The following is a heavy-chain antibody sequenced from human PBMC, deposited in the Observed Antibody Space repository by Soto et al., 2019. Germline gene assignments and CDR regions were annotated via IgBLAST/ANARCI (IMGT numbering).Heavy chain of an antibody. CDR2: ISYDGSNK. CDR1: GFTFSSCA. J-gene: IGHJ4*02. CDR3: AKDQVPYSYGSEGYYDSSGYYN. D-gene: IGHD3-22*01. Sequence: GGSLRLSYAASGFTFSSCAVHWVRQAPGKGLEWVAVISYDGSNKYYADSVKGRFTISRDNSKNTLYLQMNSLRAEDTAVYYCAKDQVPYSYGSEGYYDSSGYYNWGQGTLVTVSS. V-gene: IGHV3-30-3*01.